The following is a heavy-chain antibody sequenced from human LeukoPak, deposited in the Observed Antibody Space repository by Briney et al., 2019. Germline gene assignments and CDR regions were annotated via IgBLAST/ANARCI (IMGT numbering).Heavy chain of an antibody. J-gene: IGHJ4*02. CDR1: GGSFSGYY. CDR2: INHSGST. CDR3: ASLDSSSWYYLDY. V-gene: IGHV4-34*01. Sequence: SETLSLTCAVYGGSFSGYYWSWIRQPPGKGLEWIGEINHSGSTNYNPSLKSRVTISVDTSKNQFSLKLSSVTAADTAVYYCASLDSSSWYYLDYWGQGTLVTVSS. D-gene: IGHD6-13*01.